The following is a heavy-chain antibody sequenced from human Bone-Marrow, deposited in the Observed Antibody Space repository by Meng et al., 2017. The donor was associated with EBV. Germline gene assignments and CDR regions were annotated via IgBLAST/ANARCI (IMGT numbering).Heavy chain of an antibody. V-gene: IGHV1-2*06. CDR1: GYTFTGYY. Sequence: VCLVQRSGGVKTPYASVTVSFKASGYTFTGYYMHWARQSPGQGLEWMGRINPNSSGTNYAQKFQSRGTMTSDTSISTAYMELSSLRSDDTTVYYCARLGIDSSWYYFDYWGQGTLVTVSS. CDR3: ARLGIDSSWYYFDY. CDR2: INPNSSGT. D-gene: IGHD6-13*01. J-gene: IGHJ4*02.